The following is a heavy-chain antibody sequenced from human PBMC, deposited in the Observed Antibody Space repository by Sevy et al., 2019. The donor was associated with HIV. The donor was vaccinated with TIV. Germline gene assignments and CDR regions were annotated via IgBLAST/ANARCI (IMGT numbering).Heavy chain of an antibody. CDR1: GYTFTSYG. Sequence: ASVKVSCKASGYTFTSYGISWVRQAPGQGLEWMGWISAYNGNTNYAQTLQGRVTMTTDTSTSTAYMELRSLRSDDTAVYYAARETRYYDYGWGSYRKQAFDIWGQGTMVTVSS. CDR2: ISAYNGNT. CDR3: ARETRYYDYGWGSYRKQAFDI. J-gene: IGHJ3*02. V-gene: IGHV1-18*01. D-gene: IGHD3-16*02.